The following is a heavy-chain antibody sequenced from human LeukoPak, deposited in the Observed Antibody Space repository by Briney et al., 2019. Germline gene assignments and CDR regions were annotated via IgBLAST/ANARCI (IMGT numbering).Heavy chain of an antibody. J-gene: IGHJ6*03. V-gene: IGHV3-48*01. CDR2: ISSSSTI. CDR3: ARGDYYYMDV. Sequence: PGGSLRLSCAASGFTFSSYSMNWVRQAPGKGLEWVSYISSSSTIYYADSVKGRFTISRDNAKNSLYLQMNSLRAEDTAVYYCARGDYYYMDVWGKGTTVTVSS. CDR1: GFTFSSYS.